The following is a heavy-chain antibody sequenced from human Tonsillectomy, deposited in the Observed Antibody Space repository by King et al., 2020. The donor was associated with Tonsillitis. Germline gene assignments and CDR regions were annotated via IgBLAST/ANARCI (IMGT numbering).Heavy chain of an antibody. Sequence: VQLVESGGVVVQPGGSLRLSCAASGFTFDDYTMHWVRQAPGKGLEWVSXXNWDGGSTYYADSVKGRFTISRDNSKNSLYLQMNSLRTEDTALYYCAKDARAVAGTYAEYFQHWGQGTLVTVSS. CDR2: XNWDGGST. D-gene: IGHD6-19*01. J-gene: IGHJ1*01. V-gene: IGHV3-43*01. CDR3: AKDARAVAGTYAEYFQH. CDR1: GFTFDDYT.